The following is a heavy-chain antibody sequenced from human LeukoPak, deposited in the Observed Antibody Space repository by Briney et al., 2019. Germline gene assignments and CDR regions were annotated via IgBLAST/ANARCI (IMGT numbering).Heavy chain of an antibody. D-gene: IGHD6-6*01. CDR1: GFTFDDYA. Sequence: GGSLRLSCAASGFTFDDYAMHWVRQAPGKGLEWVSGISWNSGSIGYADSVKGRFTISRDNAKNPLYLQMNSLRAEDTALYYCAKIAARLSYYYYGMDVWGQGTTVTVSS. CDR3: AKIAARLSYYYYGMDV. J-gene: IGHJ6*02. CDR2: ISWNSGSI. V-gene: IGHV3-9*01.